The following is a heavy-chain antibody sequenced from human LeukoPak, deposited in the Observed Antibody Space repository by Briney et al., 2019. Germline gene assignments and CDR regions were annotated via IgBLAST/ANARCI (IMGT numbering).Heavy chain of an antibody. CDR1: GGSISGYY. D-gene: IGHD1-14*01. Sequence: SETLSLTCTVSGGSISGYYWSWIRQPAGKGLEWIGRIYTCGSTNYNPSLESRVTMSVDTSKNQFSLKLSSVTAADTAVYYCARASPTTNKGAYGWFDPWGQGTLVTVSS. J-gene: IGHJ5*02. CDR3: ARASPTTNKGAYGWFDP. CDR2: IYTCGST. V-gene: IGHV4-4*07.